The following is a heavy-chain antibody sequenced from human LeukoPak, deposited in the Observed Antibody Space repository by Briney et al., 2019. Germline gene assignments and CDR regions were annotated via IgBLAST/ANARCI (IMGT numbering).Heavy chain of an antibody. CDR2: IYSGGGT. Sequence: GGSLTLSCAASGFTVSSNYMSGLRQAPGKGLEWVSGIYSGGGTYYPDSVKGRFTISRDNSKNTLYLQMNSLTAEDTAVYYCARDRGSGYDPSFDYCGQGTLVTVSS. J-gene: IGHJ4*02. CDR1: GFTVSSNY. CDR3: ARDRGSGYDPSFDY. D-gene: IGHD5-12*01. V-gene: IGHV3-53*01.